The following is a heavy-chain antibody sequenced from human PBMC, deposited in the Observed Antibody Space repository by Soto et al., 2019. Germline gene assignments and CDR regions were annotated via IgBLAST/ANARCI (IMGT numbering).Heavy chain of an antibody. V-gene: IGHV3-30*18. CDR2: ISYDGGDF. J-gene: IGHJ5*01. CDR1: GFAFSTYG. CDR3: AKDFGAWSDS. D-gene: IGHD3-10*01. Sequence: LRLSCAASGFAFSTYGMHWVRQAPGKGLEWVALISYDGGDFYYADSVKGRFTISRDNPKHTLSLQMDSLRVEDTAVYYCAKDFGAWSDSWGQGTLVTVS.